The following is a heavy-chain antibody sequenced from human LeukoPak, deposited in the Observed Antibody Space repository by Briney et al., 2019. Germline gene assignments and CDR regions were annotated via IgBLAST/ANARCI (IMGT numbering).Heavy chain of an antibody. CDR1: GFTFSSYE. J-gene: IGHJ4*02. V-gene: IGHV3-23*01. D-gene: IGHD6-13*01. Sequence: GGSLRLSCAASGFTFSSYEMNWVRQAPGKGLEWVSAISGSGGSTYYADSVKGRFTISRDNSKNTLYLQMNSLRAEDTAVYYCARDGTAVGINYDYWGQGTLVTVSS. CDR3: ARDGTAVGINYDY. CDR2: ISGSGGST.